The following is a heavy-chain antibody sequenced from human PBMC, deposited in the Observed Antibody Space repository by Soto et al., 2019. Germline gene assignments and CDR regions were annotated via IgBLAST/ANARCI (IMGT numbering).Heavy chain of an antibody. J-gene: IGHJ4*02. Sequence: QVQLQESGPGLVKASQTLSLICSVSGESISSGGYYWSWIRHHPGKGLGWIGYIYDSESAYYNPSLKSRGTISMDTSKNHFAMKLRSVTAADTAVHYCARASSSSSAADYWGQGTLITVSS. CDR3: ARASSSSSAADY. CDR1: GESISSGGYY. D-gene: IGHD6-6*01. V-gene: IGHV4-31*03. CDR2: IYDSESA.